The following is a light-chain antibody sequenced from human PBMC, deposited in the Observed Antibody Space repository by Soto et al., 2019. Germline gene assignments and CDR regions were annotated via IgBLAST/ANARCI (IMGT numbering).Light chain of an antibody. J-gene: IGLJ3*02. CDR3: AFWYSNTWV. CDR2: RNS. Sequence: QSGLTQPPSASGTPGQRIIISCSGSSSNIGRNTVNWYQHLPGRAPKVLIYRNSHRPSGVPGRFSGSQFGSSASLAISGLQSEDEGDYYCAFWYSNTWVFGGGTKLTVL. V-gene: IGLV1-44*01. CDR1: SSNIGRNT.